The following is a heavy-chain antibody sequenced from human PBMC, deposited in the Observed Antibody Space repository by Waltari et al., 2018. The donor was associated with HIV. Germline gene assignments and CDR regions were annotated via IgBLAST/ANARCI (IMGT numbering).Heavy chain of an antibody. CDR3: AKDSMGVIDVEDYFDF. CDR1: GVIFSHYA. J-gene: IGHJ4*02. Sequence: EVQLLESGGGLVQPGGSLRLSCATSGVIFSHYAMSWVRQAPGQGVEWVWTIGSIGSSTYYADSVKGRFTTTRANSKDTLYLQMNSLRAEYTAVYYCAKDSMGVIDVEDYFDFWGQGTLVTVSS. CDR2: IGSIGSST. V-gene: IGHV3-23*01. D-gene: IGHD3-10*01.